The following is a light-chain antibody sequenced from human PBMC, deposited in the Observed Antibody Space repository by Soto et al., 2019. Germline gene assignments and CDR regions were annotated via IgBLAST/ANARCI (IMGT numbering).Light chain of an antibody. CDR3: QQYGSSSWT. CDR1: QSVSSSY. V-gene: IGKV3-20*01. CDR2: GAS. Sequence: EIVLTQSQGTLYLSPGERATLSCRASQSVSSSYLAWYQQKPGQAPRLLIYGASSRATGIPDRFSGSGSGTDFTLTISRLEPEDFAVYYCQQYGSSSWTFGQGTKVEIK. J-gene: IGKJ1*01.